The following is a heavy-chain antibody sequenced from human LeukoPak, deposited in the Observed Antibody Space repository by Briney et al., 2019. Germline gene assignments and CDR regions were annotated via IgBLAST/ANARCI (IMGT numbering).Heavy chain of an antibody. Sequence: SETLSLTCAVYGGSFSGYYWSWIRQPPGKGLEWIGETNHSGSTNYNPSLKSRVIISVDTSKNQFSLKLSSVTAADTAVYYCARGVIVVVPAARPLDYWGQGTLVTVSS. CDR3: ARGVIVVVPAARPLDY. CDR1: GGSFSGYY. V-gene: IGHV4-34*01. J-gene: IGHJ4*02. CDR2: TNHSGST. D-gene: IGHD2-2*01.